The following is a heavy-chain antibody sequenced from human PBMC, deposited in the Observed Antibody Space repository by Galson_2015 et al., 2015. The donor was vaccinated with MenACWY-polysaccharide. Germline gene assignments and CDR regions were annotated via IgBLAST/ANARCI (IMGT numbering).Heavy chain of an antibody. V-gene: IGHV3-49*03. CDR1: GYTFGDYA. J-gene: IGHJ4*02. D-gene: IGHD3-9*01. CDR2: IRSKAYGGTT. CDR3: TRHAHYDILTGYSMYFDY. Sequence: GYTFGDYAMSWFRQAPGKGLEWVGFIRSKAYGGTTEYAASVKGRFTISRDDSKSIAYLQMNSLKTEDTAVYYCTRHAHYDILTGYSMYFDYWGQGTLVTVSS.